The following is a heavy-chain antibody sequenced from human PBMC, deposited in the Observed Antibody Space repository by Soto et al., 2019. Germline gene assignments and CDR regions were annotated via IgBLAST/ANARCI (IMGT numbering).Heavy chain of an antibody. Sequence: GGSLRLSCAASGFPFSSYAMSWVRQAPGKGLEWVSAISGSGGSTYYADSVKGRFTISRDNSKNTLYLQMNSLRAEDTAVYYCAVGRTYYDVDYWGQGTLVTVSS. D-gene: IGHD3-22*01. CDR1: GFPFSSYA. V-gene: IGHV3-23*01. CDR2: ISGSGGST. CDR3: AVGRTYYDVDY. J-gene: IGHJ4*02.